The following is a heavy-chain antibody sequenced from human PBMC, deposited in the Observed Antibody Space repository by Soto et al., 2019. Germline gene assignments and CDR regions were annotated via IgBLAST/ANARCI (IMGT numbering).Heavy chain of an antibody. V-gene: IGHV1-3*01. D-gene: IGHD3-10*01. CDR2: INAGNGNT. J-gene: IGHJ5*02. CDR1: GYTFTSYA. Sequence: GASVKVSCKASGYTFTSYAMHWVRQAPGQRLEWMGWINAGNGNTKYSQKFQGRVTITRDTSASTAYMELSSLRSEDTVVYYCARRLEEFGNYWFDPWGQGTLVTVSS. CDR3: ARRLEEFGNYWFDP.